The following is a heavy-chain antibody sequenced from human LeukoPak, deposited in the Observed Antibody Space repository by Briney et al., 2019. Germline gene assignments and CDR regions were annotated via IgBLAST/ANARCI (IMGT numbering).Heavy chain of an antibody. V-gene: IGHV1-69*06. Sequence: SVKVSCKASGGTFSSYAISWVRQAPGQGLEWMGGIIPIFGTANYAQKFQGRVTITADKSTSTAYMELSRLRSEDTAVYYCARAGDYVWGSYSSSLNYFDYWGQGTLVTVSS. CDR3: ARAGDYVWGSYSSSLNYFDY. J-gene: IGHJ4*02. D-gene: IGHD3-16*02. CDR2: IIPIFGTA. CDR1: GGTFSSYA.